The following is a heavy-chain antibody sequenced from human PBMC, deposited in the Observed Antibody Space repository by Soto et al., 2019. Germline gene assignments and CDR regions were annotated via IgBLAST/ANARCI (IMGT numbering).Heavy chain of an antibody. J-gene: IGHJ6*02. D-gene: IGHD4-4*01. CDR1: GFTFSSYA. Sequence: GGSLRLSCAASGFTFSSYAMHWVRQAPGKGLEYVSAISSNGGSTYYANSVKGRFTISRDNSKNTLYLQMGSLRAEDMAVYYCARGWMSPVNGMDVWDQGTTVTVSS. CDR3: ARGWMSPVNGMDV. CDR2: ISSNGGST. V-gene: IGHV3-64*01.